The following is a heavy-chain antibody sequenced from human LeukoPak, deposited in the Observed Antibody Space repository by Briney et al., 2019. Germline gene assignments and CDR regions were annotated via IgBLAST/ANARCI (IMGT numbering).Heavy chain of an antibody. CDR2: IIPIFGTA. CDR3: ARAFSIRLPGGQPFDY. Sequence: ASVKVSCKASGGTFSSYAISWVLQAPGQGLEWMGGIIPIFGTANYAQKFQGRVTITTDESTSTAYMELSSLRSEDTAVYYCARAFSIRLPGGQPFDYWGQGTLVTVSS. J-gene: IGHJ4*02. CDR1: GGTFSSYA. V-gene: IGHV1-69*05. D-gene: IGHD1-14*01.